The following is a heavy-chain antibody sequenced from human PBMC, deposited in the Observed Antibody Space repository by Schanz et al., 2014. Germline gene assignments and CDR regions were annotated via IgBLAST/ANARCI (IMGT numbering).Heavy chain of an antibody. J-gene: IGHJ4*02. V-gene: IGHV1-18*01. CDR1: GGTFSSFG. D-gene: IGHD5-12*01. Sequence: QLEQSGAEVKKPGSSVKVSCKASGGTFSSFGINWVRQAPGQGLEWMGWISAYNGNTNYAQKLQGRVTMTTDTSTSTAYMELRSLRFDDTAVYYCARDFSAYVGNYFDYWGQGTLVTVSS. CDR2: ISAYNGNT. CDR3: ARDFSAYVGNYFDY.